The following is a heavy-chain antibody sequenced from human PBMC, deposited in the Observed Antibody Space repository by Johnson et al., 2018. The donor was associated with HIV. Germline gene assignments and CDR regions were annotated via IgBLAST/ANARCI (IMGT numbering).Heavy chain of an antibody. CDR2: ISRSGSSI. CDR1: GFTFRDYY. J-gene: IGHJ3*01. V-gene: IGHV3-11*04. D-gene: IGHD3-10*01. Sequence: QVQLVESGGDLVKPGGSLRLSCAASGFTFRDYYMSWLRQAPGKGLEWVAYISRSGSSISYADSVTGRFTISRDNAKTSLYLQMNSLRAEDTAVYYCARGGDVVWFGEFPGAFDVWGQGTMVTVSS. CDR3: ARGGDVVWFGEFPGAFDV.